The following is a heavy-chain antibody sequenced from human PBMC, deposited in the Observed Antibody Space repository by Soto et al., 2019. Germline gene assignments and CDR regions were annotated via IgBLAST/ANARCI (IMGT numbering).Heavy chain of an antibody. CDR3: AGIYSGSPGGTLRY. CDR1: GGSISSGGYY. D-gene: IGHD1-26*01. Sequence: QVQLQESGPGLVKPSQTLSLTCTVSGGSISSGGYYWSWIRQHPGKGLEWIGYIYYSGSTYYNPSPSRRVTTSVDTAKTQLSLKLRSVTAADTAVSYSAGIYSGSPGGTLRYWGQGTRVTVSS. J-gene: IGHJ4*02. CDR2: IYYSGST. V-gene: IGHV4-31*03.